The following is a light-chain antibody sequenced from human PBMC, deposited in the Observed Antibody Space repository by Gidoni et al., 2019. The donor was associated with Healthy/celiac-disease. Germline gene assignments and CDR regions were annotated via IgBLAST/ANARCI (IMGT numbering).Light chain of an antibody. V-gene: IGKV3-15*01. CDR3: QQYNNWPPWT. CDR2: GAS. Sequence: EIVMTQSPATLSGSPGESATLSCRASQSVNSNLAWYQQKPGQAPRLLIYGASTRAPGIPARFSGIGSGTEFTLTISSLQSEDFAVYYCQQYNNWPPWTFGQXTKVEIK. J-gene: IGKJ1*01. CDR1: QSVNSN.